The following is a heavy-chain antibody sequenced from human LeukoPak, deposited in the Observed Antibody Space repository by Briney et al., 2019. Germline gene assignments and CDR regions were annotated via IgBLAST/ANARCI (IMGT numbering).Heavy chain of an antibody. CDR2: IYYSGST. CDR1: GGSISSYY. Sequence: PSETLSLTCTVSGGSISSYYWNWIRQPPGKGLEWIGYIYYSGSTNYNPSLKSRVTISVDTSKSQFSLKLSSVTAADTAVYYCARSLYYYGSDSFDIWGQGTMVTVSS. CDR3: ARSLYYYGSDSFDI. V-gene: IGHV4-59*01. D-gene: IGHD3-10*01. J-gene: IGHJ3*02.